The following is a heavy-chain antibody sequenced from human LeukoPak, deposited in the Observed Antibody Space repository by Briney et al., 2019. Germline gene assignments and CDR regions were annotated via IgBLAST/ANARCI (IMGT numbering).Heavy chain of an antibody. D-gene: IGHD2-2*01. CDR3: AKATYCSSTSCYGYRWFDP. V-gene: IGHV3-23*01. CDR2: ISGSGGST. Sequence: PGGSLRLSCAASGFTFSSYAMSWVRQAPGKGLEWASAISGSGGSTYYADSVKGRFTISRDNSKNTLYLQMNSLRAEDTAVYYCAKATYCSSTSCYGYRWFDPWGQGTLVTVSS. CDR1: GFTFSSYA. J-gene: IGHJ5*02.